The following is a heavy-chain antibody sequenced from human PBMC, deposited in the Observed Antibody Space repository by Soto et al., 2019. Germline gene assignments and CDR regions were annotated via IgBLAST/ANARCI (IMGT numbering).Heavy chain of an antibody. Sequence: QVQLQESGPGLVKPSETLSLTCTVSGGSISSYYWSWIRQPPGKGLEWIGYIYYSGSTNYNPSLKSRVTISVDTSKNQFSLKLSSVTAADTAVYFCARGRFGKSYFDYWGQGTLVTVS. D-gene: IGHD3-10*01. J-gene: IGHJ4*02. CDR2: IYYSGST. CDR1: GGSISSYY. CDR3: ARGRFGKSYFDY. V-gene: IGHV4-59*01.